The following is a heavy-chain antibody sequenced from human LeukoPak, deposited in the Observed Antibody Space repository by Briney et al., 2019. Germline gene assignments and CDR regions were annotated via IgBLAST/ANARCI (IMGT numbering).Heavy chain of an antibody. V-gene: IGHV1-46*01. CDR1: GYTFTSHY. CDR2: INPSGGST. D-gene: IGHD3-22*01. Sequence: ASVKVSCKASGYTFTSHYMHWVRQAPGQGLEWMGIINPSGGSTSYAQKFQGRVTMTRDMSTSTVYMELSSLRSEDTAVYYCARRVPYYYDSSGYPDAFDIWGQGTMVTVSS. CDR3: ARRVPYYYDSSGYPDAFDI. J-gene: IGHJ3*02.